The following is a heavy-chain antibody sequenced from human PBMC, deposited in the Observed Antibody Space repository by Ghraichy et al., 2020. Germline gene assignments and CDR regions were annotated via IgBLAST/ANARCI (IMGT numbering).Heavy chain of an antibody. D-gene: IGHD3-16*02. CDR1: GGSISSSNW. Sequence: SETLSLTCAVSGGSISSSNWWSWVRQPPGKGLEWIVEIYHSGSTNYNPSLKSRVTISVDKSKNQFSLKLSSVTAADTAVYYCARDNHDYIWGRYRNLDYWGQGTLVTVSS. V-gene: IGHV4-4*02. J-gene: IGHJ4*02. CDR2: IYHSGST. CDR3: ARDNHDYIWGRYRNLDY.